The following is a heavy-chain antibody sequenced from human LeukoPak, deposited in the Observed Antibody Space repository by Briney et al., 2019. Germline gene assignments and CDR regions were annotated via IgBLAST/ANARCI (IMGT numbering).Heavy chain of an antibody. Sequence: ASVKVSCKASGYTFTGYYMHWVRQAPGQGLEWMGWINPNSGGTNYAQKFQGRVTMTRDTSISTAYMELSRLRSDDTAVYYCASVGGWHHPKALAFDIWGQGTMVTVSS. V-gene: IGHV1-2*02. CDR3: ASVGGWHHPKALAFDI. CDR1: GYTFTGYY. CDR2: INPNSGGT. D-gene: IGHD6-19*01. J-gene: IGHJ3*02.